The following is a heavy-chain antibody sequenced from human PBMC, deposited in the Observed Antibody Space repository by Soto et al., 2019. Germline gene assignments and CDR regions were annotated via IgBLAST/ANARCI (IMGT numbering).Heavy chain of an antibody. V-gene: IGHV4-4*07. CDR3: VRDGTKNLRDWFDP. CDR2: IYATGST. Sequence: SETLSITCEVSEASLTGYYWSWIRQPPGKGLEWIGRIYATGSTDYNPSLKSRVTMSVDMSKKQFSLTLRSVTAADTAMYYCVRDGTKNLRDWFDPWRQGILATVSS. CDR1: EASLTGYY. J-gene: IGHJ5*02. D-gene: IGHD1-1*01.